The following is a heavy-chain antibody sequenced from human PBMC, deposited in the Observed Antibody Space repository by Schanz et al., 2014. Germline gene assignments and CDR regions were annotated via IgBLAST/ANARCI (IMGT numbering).Heavy chain of an antibody. CDR2: ISGSGSST. D-gene: IGHD1-20*01. Sequence: EVQLVESGGGLVQPGGSLRLSCAASGFTFSSYAMTWVRQAPGKGLDWVSAISGSGSSTYYADSVKGRFTISRHNSKNALYLQMNSLRAEDTAVYYCARRITGTHHNTYYHGMDVWGQGTTVTVSS. CDR1: GFTFSSYA. V-gene: IGHV3-23*04. J-gene: IGHJ6*02. CDR3: ARRITGTHHNTYYHGMDV.